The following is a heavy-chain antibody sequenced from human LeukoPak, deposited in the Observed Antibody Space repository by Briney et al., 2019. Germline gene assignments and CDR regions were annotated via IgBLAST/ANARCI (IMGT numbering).Heavy chain of an antibody. V-gene: IGHV3-33*06. D-gene: IGHD1-14*01. Sequence: SGGSLRLSCAASGFTFNTYGMHWVRQAPGKGLEWIAVVWSDGSNRFYADSVEGRFTISRDNSKNTLYLQMNCLRAEDTAVYYCAKSNTESQTTVGNWGQGTLVSVS. CDR2: VWSDGSNR. J-gene: IGHJ4*02. CDR1: GFTFNTYG. CDR3: AKSNTESQTTVGN.